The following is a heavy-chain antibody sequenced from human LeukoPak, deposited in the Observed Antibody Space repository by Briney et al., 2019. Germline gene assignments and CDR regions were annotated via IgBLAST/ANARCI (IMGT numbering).Heavy chain of an antibody. CDR2: INPNSGGT. J-gene: IGHJ3*02. CDR3: ARGLFGYYYDSSGDAFDI. D-gene: IGHD3-22*01. V-gene: IGHV1-2*02. Sequence: GASVKVSCKASGYTFAGYYMHWVRQAPGQGLEWMGWINPNSGGTNYAQKFQGRVTMTRDTSISTAYMELSRLRSDDTAVYYCARGLFGYYYDSSGDAFDIWGQGTMVTVSS. CDR1: GYTFAGYY.